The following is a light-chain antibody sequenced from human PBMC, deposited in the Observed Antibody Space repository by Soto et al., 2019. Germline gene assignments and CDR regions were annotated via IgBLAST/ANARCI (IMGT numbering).Light chain of an antibody. CDR1: SSNIENNY. CDR2: EDN. Sequence: QSALTQPPSVSAAPGQRVTTSCSGGSSNIENNYVSWYRQLPGTAPNLLIYEDNKRPSGIPDRFSGSKSGTSATLGITGLETGDEADYYCATWDSSLSGAVFGTGTKVTVL. V-gene: IGLV1-51*02. J-gene: IGLJ1*01. CDR3: ATWDSSLSGAV.